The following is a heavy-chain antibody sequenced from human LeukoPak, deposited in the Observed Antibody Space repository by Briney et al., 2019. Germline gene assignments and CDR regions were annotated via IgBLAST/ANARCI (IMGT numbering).Heavy chain of an antibody. Sequence: SQTLSLTCTVSGGSISSGDYYWSWIRQPPGKGLEWIGYIYYSGSTYYNPSLKSRVTISVYTSKNQFSLKLSSVTAADTAVYYCARDSEQWLVPSTWGQGTLVTVSS. CDR1: GGSISSGDYY. V-gene: IGHV4-30-4*01. CDR2: IYYSGST. CDR3: ARDSEQWLVPST. J-gene: IGHJ5*02. D-gene: IGHD6-19*01.